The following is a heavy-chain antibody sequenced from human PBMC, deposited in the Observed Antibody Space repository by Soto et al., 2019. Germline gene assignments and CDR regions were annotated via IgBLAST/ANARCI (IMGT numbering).Heavy chain of an antibody. J-gene: IGHJ4*02. V-gene: IGHV1-8*01. Sequence: GASVKVSCKASGYTFTSYDINWVRQATGQGLEWMGWMNPNSGNTGYAQKFQGRVTMTRNTSISTAYMELSSVTAADTAVYYCARFPRGYSYGHFDYWGQGTLVTVSS. D-gene: IGHD5-18*01. CDR3: ARFPRGYSYGHFDY. CDR1: GYTFTSYD. CDR2: MNPNSGNT.